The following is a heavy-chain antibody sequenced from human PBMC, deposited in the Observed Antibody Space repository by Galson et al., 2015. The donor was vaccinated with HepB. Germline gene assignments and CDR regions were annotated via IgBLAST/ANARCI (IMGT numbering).Heavy chain of an antibody. CDR1: GFTFSSYA. J-gene: IGHJ4*02. CDR2: ISGSGGST. D-gene: IGHD2-15*01. Sequence: SLRLSCAASGFTFSSYAMSWVRQAPGKGLEWVSAISGSGGSTYYADSVKGRFTISRDNSKNTLYLQMNSLRAEDTAVYYCAKGILPCSGGSCYLNLFDYWGQGTLVTVSS. V-gene: IGHV3-23*01. CDR3: AKGILPCSGGSCYLNLFDY.